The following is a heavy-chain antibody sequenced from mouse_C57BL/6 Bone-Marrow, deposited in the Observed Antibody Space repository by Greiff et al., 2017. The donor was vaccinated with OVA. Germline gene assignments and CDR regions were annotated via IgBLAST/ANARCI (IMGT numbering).Heavy chain of an antibody. D-gene: IGHD1-1*01. CDR1: GYSITSGYY. J-gene: IGHJ3*01. V-gene: IGHV3-6*01. CDR3: ARVYGSSYPWFAY. Sequence: EVQPQESGPGLVKPSQSLSLTCSVTGYSITSGYYWNWIRQFPGNKLEWMGYISYDGSNNYNPSLKNRISITRDTSKNQFFLKLNSVTTEDTATYYCARVYGSSYPWFAYWGQGTLVTVSA. CDR2: ISYDGSN.